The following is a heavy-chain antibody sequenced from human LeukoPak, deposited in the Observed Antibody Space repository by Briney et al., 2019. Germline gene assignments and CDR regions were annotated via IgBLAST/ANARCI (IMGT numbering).Heavy chain of an antibody. CDR1: GYTFTAYY. V-gene: IGHV1-2*02. J-gene: IGHJ4*02. CDR3: ATSGITMIVVELDY. Sequence: GASVKVSCKASGYTFTAYYMHWVRQAPGQGLEWMGWINPNSGGTNYAQKFQGRVTMTRDTSISTAYMELSRLRSDDTAVYYCATSGITMIVVELDYWGQGTLVTVSS. D-gene: IGHD3-22*01. CDR2: INPNSGGT.